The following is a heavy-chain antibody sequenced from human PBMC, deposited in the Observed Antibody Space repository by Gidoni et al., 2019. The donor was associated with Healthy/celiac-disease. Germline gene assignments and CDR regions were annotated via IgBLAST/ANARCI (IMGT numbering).Heavy chain of an antibody. V-gene: IGHV4-34*01. CDR2: INHSGST. J-gene: IGHJ6*02. Sequence: QVQLQQWGAGLLQPSETLSLTCAVYGGSFSGYYWSWIRQPPGKGLAWIGEINHSGSTNYNPSLKSRVTISVDTSKNQFSLKLSSVTAADTAVYYCARVGLYYGSGSSYGMDVWGQGTTVTVSS. CDR1: GGSFSGYY. D-gene: IGHD3-10*01. CDR3: ARVGLYYGSGSSYGMDV.